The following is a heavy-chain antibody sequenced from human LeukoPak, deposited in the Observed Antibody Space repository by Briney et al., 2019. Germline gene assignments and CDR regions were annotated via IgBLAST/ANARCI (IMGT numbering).Heavy chain of an antibody. J-gene: IGHJ3*02. CDR1: GFTFSSYG. D-gene: IGHD2-15*01. V-gene: IGHV3-7*01. CDR2: INRDGSEK. CDR3: ARDRTYCSGGRCYDLFDI. Sequence: GGSLRLSCAASGFTFSSYGMHWVRQAPGKGLEWVANINRDGSEKNHVDSVKGRFIISRDNAKNSLYLQMDSLRAEDTAVYYCARDRTYCSGGRCYDLFDIWGQGTMVTVSS.